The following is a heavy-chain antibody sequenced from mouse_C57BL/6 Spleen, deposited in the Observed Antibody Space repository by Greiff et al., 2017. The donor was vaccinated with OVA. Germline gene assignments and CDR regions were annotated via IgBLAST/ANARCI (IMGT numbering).Heavy chain of an antibody. CDR1: GYTFTDYN. CDR2: INPNNGGT. V-gene: IGHV1-22*01. D-gene: IGHD2-2*01. J-gene: IGHJ4*01. Sequence: VQLQQSGPELVKPGASVKMSCKASGYTFTDYNMHWVKQSHGKSLEWIGYINPNNGGTSYNQKFKGKATLTVNKSSSTAYMELRSLTSEDSAVYYCAVYYGYDGEYAMDYWGQGTSVTVSS. CDR3: AVYYGYDGEYAMDY.